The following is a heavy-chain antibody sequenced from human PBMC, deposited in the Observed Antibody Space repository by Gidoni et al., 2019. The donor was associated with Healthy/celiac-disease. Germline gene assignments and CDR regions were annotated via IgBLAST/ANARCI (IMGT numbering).Heavy chain of an antibody. CDR2: MHPNSGNT. Sequence: QVQRVQSGAEVKKPGASVKVSCKASGYTFTSYDINWVRQATGQGLEWMGWMHPNSGNTVYAQKFQGRVTMTRNTSISTAYMELSSLRSEDTAVYYCARGSPTVRNSGWFPNWGQGTLVTVSS. J-gene: IGHJ4*02. D-gene: IGHD6-19*01. CDR1: GYTFTSYD. V-gene: IGHV1-8*01. CDR3: ARGSPTVRNSGWFPN.